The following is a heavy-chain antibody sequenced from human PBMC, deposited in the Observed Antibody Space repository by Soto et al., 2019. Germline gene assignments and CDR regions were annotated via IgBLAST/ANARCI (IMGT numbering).Heavy chain of an antibody. V-gene: IGHV4-31*03. CDR1: GGSISSGGYY. J-gene: IGHJ4*02. CDR2: IYYSGST. CDR3: ASITYVWGSYRPDY. D-gene: IGHD3-16*02. Sequence: PSETLSLTCTVSGGSISSGGYYWSWIRQHPGKGLEWIGYIYYSGSTYYNPSLKSRVTISVDTSKNQFSLKLSSVTAADTAVYYCASITYVWGSYRPDYWGQGTLVTVSS.